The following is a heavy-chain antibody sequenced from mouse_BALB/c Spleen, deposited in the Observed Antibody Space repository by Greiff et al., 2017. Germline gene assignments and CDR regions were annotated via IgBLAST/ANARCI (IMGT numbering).Heavy chain of an antibody. CDR3: APLYYDYDEAFAY. Sequence: VQLQQSGAELVKPGASVKLSCTASGFNIKDTYMHWVKQRPEQGLEWIGRIDPANGNTKYDPKFQGKATITADTSSDTAYLQLSSLTSEDTAVYYCAPLYYDYDEAFAYWGQGTLVTVSA. J-gene: IGHJ3*01. CDR1: GFNIKDTY. D-gene: IGHD2-4*01. CDR2: IDPANGNT. V-gene: IGHV14-3*02.